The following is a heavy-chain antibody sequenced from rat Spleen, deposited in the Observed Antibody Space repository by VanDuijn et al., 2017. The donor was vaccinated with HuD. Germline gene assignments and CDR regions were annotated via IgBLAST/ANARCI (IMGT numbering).Heavy chain of an antibody. Sequence: EVQLVESGGGLAQPGRSLKISCAASGFTFSDYGMAWVRQAPKKGLEWVATISYDGSSTYYRDSVKGRFNISRDNAKSTLYLQMDGLRSEDTATYYCARLDWYFDFWGPGTMVAVSS. CDR1: GFTFSDYG. CDR3: ARLDWYFDF. J-gene: IGHJ1*01. CDR2: ISYDGSST. V-gene: IGHV5-17*01.